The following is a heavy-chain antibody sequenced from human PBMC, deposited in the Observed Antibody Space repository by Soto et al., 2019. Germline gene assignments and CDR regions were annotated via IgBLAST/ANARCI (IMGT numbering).Heavy chain of an antibody. J-gene: IGHJ4*02. CDR2: ISYDGSNK. V-gene: IGHV3-30*18. CDR1: GFTFSSYG. Sequence: PGGSLRLSCAASGFTFSSYGMHWVRQAPGKGLEWVAVISYDGSNKYYADSVKGRFTISRDNSKNTLYLQMNSLRAEDTAVYYCAKDRADDYSNYIDYWGQGTLVTV. D-gene: IGHD4-4*01. CDR3: AKDRADDYSNYIDY.